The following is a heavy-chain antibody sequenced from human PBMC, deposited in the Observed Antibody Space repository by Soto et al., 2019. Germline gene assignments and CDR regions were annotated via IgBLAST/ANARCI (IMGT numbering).Heavy chain of an antibody. V-gene: IGHV5-51*01. CDR1: GYNFTTYL. CDR2: IYPGDSDT. Sequence: PGESLKISCKGSGYNFTTYLIGWVRQMPGKGLEWMGIIYPGDSDTTYSLSFQGQVTISADKSITTAYLQWSNLKASDTAMYYCARREATNWYFDVWGQGTLVTVSS. D-gene: IGHD1-1*01. J-gene: IGHJ4*02. CDR3: ARREATNWYFDV.